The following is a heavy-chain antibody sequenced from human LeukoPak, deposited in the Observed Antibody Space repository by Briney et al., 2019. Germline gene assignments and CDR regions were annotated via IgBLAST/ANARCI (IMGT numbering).Heavy chain of an antibody. V-gene: IGHV3-48*01. CDR2: ISDSSAM. J-gene: IGHJ4*02. CDR1: GFTFSTYS. CDR3: AKDLPTYYYDSSGPFDY. D-gene: IGHD3-22*01. Sequence: KTGGSLRLSCAASGFTFSTYSMKWVRQAPGKGLEWVSYISDSSAMYYADSVKGRFTISRDNSKNTLYLQMNSLRAEDTAVYYCAKDLPTYYYDSSGPFDYWGQGTLVTVSS.